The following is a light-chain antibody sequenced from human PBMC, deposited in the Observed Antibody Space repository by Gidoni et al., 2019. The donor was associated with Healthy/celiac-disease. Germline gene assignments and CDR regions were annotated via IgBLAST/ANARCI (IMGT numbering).Light chain of an antibody. J-gene: IGLJ3*02. CDR3: AAWDDSLNGWV. CDR2: RNN. V-gene: IGLV1-44*01. CDR1: SSNIGSNT. Sequence: QSVLTQPPSASGTPGQRVNISCSGSSSNIGSNTVNWYQQLPGTAPQLLIYRNNQRPSGVPDRFSGSKSGTSASLAISGLQSEDEADYYCAAWDDSLNGWVFGGGTKLTVL.